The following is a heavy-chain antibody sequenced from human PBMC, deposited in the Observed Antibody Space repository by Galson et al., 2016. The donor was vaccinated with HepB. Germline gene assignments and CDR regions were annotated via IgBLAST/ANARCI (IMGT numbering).Heavy chain of an antibody. V-gene: IGHV3-30*04. CDR3: ARDPTIGAPDWFDA. Sequence: SLRLSCAASGFTFSSYVMHWVRQAPGKGLEWVAVISYDGSNKYYADSVKGRFTTSRDDSKNTLYLEMHSLRDEDMAVYYCARDPTIGAPDWFDAWGQGTLATVTS. D-gene: IGHD3-10*01. J-gene: IGHJ5*02. CDR2: ISYDGSNK. CDR1: GFTFSSYV.